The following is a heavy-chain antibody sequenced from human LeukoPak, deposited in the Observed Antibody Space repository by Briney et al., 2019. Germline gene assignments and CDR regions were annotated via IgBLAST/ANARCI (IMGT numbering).Heavy chain of an antibody. V-gene: IGHV3-23*01. J-gene: IGHJ4*02. CDR1: GFTFSSYA. CDR2: ISGSGGST. CDR3: AKGPITMVRGVITPFDY. Sequence: GGSLRLSRAASGFTFSSYAMSWVRQAPGKGLEWVSAISGSGGSTYYADSVKGRFTISRDNSKNTLYLQMNSLRAEDTAVYYCAKGPITMVRGVITPFDYWGQGTLVTVSS. D-gene: IGHD3-10*01.